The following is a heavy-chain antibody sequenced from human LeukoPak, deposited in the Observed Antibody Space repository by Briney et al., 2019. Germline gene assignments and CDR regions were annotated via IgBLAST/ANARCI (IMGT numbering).Heavy chain of an antibody. D-gene: IGHD6-25*01. CDR2: INNDGSFA. V-gene: IGHV3-74*01. J-gene: IGHJ6*04. CDR3: ATGEAAADTRYYYFGLDA. CDR1: KFTFSDYW. Sequence: GGSLRLSCVGSKFTFSDYWMHWVRQAPGKGLVWVSRINNDGSFASYADSVKGRFTISRDNAKNTLHLQMNSLRAEDTAVYHCATGEAAADTRYYYFGLDAWGKGSTVTVSS.